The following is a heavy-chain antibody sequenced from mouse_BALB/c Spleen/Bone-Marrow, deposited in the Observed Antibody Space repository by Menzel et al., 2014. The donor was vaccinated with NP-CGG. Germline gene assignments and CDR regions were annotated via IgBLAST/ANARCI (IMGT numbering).Heavy chain of an antibody. CDR1: GFNIKDTY. CDR2: ISPANGNH. V-gene: IGHV14-3*02. CDR3: ARLDLFAY. J-gene: IGHJ3*01. Sequence: VQLQQSGADLVKPGASVKLSCTASGFNIKDTYMPMVKHLPEQCLEFLGRISPANGNHKYDPQLQGKATITADTSSNTAYLQLSSLTSEDTAVYYCARLDLFAYWGQGTLVTVSA.